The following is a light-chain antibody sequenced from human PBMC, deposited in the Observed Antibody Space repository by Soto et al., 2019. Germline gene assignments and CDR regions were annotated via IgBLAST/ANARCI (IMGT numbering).Light chain of an antibody. CDR1: QTISSY. CDR3: QQTYSSPWT. V-gene: IGKV1-39*01. Sequence: DIPMTQSPSSLPASVGDRVTITCRATQTISSYLNWYQHKPGRAPKLLIYAASSLQSGVPSRFSGSGSGTDFTLTISSLQPEDFATYYCQQTYSSPWTFGQGTKVEIK. J-gene: IGKJ1*01. CDR2: AAS.